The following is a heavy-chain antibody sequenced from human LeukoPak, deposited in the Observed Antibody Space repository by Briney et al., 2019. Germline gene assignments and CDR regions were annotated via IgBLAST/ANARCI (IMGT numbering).Heavy chain of an antibody. CDR1: GGSVSSGSYY. CDR2: IYYSGST. D-gene: IGHD6-19*01. V-gene: IGHV4-61*01. Sequence: SETLSLTCTVSGGSVSSGSYYWSWIRQPPGKGLEWIGCIYYSGSTNYNPSLKSRVTISVDTSKNQFSLKLSSVTAADTAVYYCARVLSGYSSGWYLDYWGQGTLVTVSS. CDR3: ARVLSGYSSGWYLDY. J-gene: IGHJ4*02.